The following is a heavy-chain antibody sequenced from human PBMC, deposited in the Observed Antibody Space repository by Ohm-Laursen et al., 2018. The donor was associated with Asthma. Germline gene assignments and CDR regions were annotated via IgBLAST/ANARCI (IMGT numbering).Heavy chain of an antibody. D-gene: IGHD6-19*01. J-gene: IGHJ4*02. CDR3: VRVSAVAGSRLFDY. CDR2: IHSSGSI. Sequence: SETLSLTCTVSGGSVSSGSYYWSWIRQPPGKGLEWIAYIHSSGSIKHNPSLTSRVTISLDTSRNNFSLNLTSVTAADTAVYYCVRVSAVAGSRLFDYWGQGTLVTVSS. V-gene: IGHV4-61*03. CDR1: GGSVSSGSYY.